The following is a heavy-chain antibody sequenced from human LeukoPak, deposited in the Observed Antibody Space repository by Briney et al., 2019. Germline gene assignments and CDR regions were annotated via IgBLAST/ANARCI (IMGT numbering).Heavy chain of an antibody. J-gene: IGHJ4*02. V-gene: IGHV4-39*01. CDR2: IYYSGST. CDR1: GGSISSGGYY. D-gene: IGHD2-2*01. CDR3: ARRGCSSTSCYPFDY. Sequence: PSETLSLTCTVSGGSISSGGYYWGWLRQPPGKGLEWIGSIYYSGSTYYNPSLKSRVTISVDTSKNQFSLKLSSVTAADTAVYYCARRGCSSTSCYPFDYWGQGTLVTVSS.